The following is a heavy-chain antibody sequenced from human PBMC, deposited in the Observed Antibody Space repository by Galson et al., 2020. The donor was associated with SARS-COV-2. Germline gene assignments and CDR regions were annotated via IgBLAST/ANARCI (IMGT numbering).Heavy chain of an antibody. CDR3: ARMITRKLDY. Sequence: GGSLRLSCAASGFTFSSYEMNWVRQAPGKGLEWVSYISSSGSIIYYGDSVKGRFTISRDNTKNSLYLQMNSLRAEDTAVYYCARMITRKLDYWGQGTLVTVSS. CDR2: ISSSGSII. V-gene: IGHV3-48*03. CDR1: GFTFSSYE. J-gene: IGHJ4*02. D-gene: IGHD1-20*01.